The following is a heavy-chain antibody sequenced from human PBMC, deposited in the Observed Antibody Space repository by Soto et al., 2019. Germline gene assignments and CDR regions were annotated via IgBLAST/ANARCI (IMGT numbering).Heavy chain of an antibody. CDR1: GFTFSSYA. Sequence: GGSLRLSCAASGFTFSSYAMSWVRQAPGKGLEWVSAISGSGGSTYYADSVKGRFTISRDNSKNTLYLQMNSLRAEDTAVYYCAKDLEELWLRRPPSPDYWGQGTLVTVSS. V-gene: IGHV3-23*01. D-gene: IGHD5-18*01. CDR2: ISGSGGST. CDR3: AKDLEELWLRRPPSPDY. J-gene: IGHJ4*02.